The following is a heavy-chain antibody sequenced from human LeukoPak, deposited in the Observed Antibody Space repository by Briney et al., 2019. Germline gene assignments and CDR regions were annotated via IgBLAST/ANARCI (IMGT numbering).Heavy chain of an antibody. Sequence: SVKVSCKASGGTFSSYAISRVRQAPGQGLEWMGRIIPILGIANYAQKFQGRVTITADKSTSTAYMELSSLRSEDTAVYYCARDDMYSSSWYWFDPWGQGTLVTVSS. CDR3: ARDDMYSSSWYWFDP. CDR1: GGTFSSYA. D-gene: IGHD6-13*01. CDR2: IIPILGIA. V-gene: IGHV1-69*04. J-gene: IGHJ5*02.